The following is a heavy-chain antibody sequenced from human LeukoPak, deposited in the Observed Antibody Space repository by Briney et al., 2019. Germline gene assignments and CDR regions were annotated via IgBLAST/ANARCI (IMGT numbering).Heavy chain of an antibody. CDR1: GGSFSGYY. Sequence: PSETLSLTCAVYGGSFSGYYWSWIRQPPGKGLEWIGEINHSGSTNYNPSLKSRVTISVDTSKNQFSLKLSSVTAADTAVYYCARPGYDSSGYYAWGAFDIWGQGTIVTVSS. J-gene: IGHJ3*02. D-gene: IGHD3-22*01. CDR3: ARPGYDSSGYYAWGAFDI. V-gene: IGHV4-34*01. CDR2: INHSGST.